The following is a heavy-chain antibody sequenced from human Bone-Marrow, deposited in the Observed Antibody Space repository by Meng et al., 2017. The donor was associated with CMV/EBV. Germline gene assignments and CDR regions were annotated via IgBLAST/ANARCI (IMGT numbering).Heavy chain of an antibody. CDR1: CFTFTDHF. J-gene: IGHJ4*02. D-gene: IGHD1-1*01. Sequence: LRLSCVPSCFTFTDHFMIWIRLAPGKGLEWISCVTNTDDTYYADSVKGRFTISRDNSKNSLYLQMNSLRAEDTAVYYCVRDGGWKFDYWGQGTLVTVSS. V-gene: IGHV3-11*04. CDR2: VTNTDDT. CDR3: VRDGGWKFDY.